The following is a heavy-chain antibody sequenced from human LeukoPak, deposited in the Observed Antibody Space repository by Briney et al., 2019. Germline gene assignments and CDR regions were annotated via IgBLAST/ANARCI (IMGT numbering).Heavy chain of an antibody. J-gene: IGHJ4*02. CDR1: GASISDHY. V-gene: IGHV4-59*08. D-gene: IGHD3-10*01. Sequence: PSETLSLTCTVSGASISDHYWGWIRQPPGKGLEWVGYALYRGNTNYTPSLKSRVSMSVDASRTQFSLRLTSVPAADTAVYYCARLLLDGSRTLFDSWGQGTLVTVSS. CDR2: ALYRGNT. CDR3: ARLLLDGSRTLFDS.